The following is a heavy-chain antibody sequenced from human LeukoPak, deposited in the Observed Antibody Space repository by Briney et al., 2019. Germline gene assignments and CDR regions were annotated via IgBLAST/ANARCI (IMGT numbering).Heavy chain of an antibody. D-gene: IGHD3-22*01. Sequence: SETLSLTCTVSGGSLSSGGYYWSWIRQHPGKGLEWIGYIYYSGSTYYNPSLKSRVTISVDTSKNQFSLKLSSVTAADTAVYYCARAYYYDSSGFLDVWGQGTTVTVSS. V-gene: IGHV4-31*03. CDR3: ARAYYYDSSGFLDV. CDR1: GGSLSSGGYY. CDR2: IYYSGST. J-gene: IGHJ6*02.